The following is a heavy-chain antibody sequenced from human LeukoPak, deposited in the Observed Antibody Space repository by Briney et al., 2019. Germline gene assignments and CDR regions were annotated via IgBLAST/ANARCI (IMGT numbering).Heavy chain of an antibody. J-gene: IGHJ6*02. Sequence: PGGSLRLSCAASGFTFSSYGMHWVRQAPGKGLEWVAVISYDGSNKYYADSVKGRFTISRDNSKNTLYLQMNSLRAEDTAVYYCPKHQLSGWFGYSYGSYYYYGMDVWGQGTTVTVSS. CDR3: PKHQLSGWFGYSYGSYYYYGMDV. V-gene: IGHV3-30*18. CDR2: ISYDGSNK. CDR1: GFTFSSYG. D-gene: IGHD5-18*01.